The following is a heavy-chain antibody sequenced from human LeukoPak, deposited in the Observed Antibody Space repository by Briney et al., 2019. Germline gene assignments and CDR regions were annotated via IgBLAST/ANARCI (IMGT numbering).Heavy chain of an antibody. J-gene: IGHJ4*02. D-gene: IGHD2-15*01. V-gene: IGHV3-30*18. CDR3: AKAPGGYCSGGSCYFDY. Sequence: GGSLRLSCAASGLTFSSYGMRWVRQAPGKRLEWVAVISYDGSNKYYADSVKGRFTISRDNSKNTLYLQMNSLRAEDTAVYYCAKAPGGYCSGGSCYFDYWGQGTLVTVSS. CDR2: ISYDGSNK. CDR1: GLTFSSYG.